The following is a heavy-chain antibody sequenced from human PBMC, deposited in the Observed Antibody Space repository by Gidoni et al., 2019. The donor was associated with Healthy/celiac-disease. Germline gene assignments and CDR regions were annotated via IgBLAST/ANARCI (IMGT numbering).Heavy chain of an antibody. CDR1: GFTFSSYS. J-gene: IGHJ4*02. CDR3: ASLGVTGTTGDY. CDR2: ISSSSSYI. Sequence: EVQLVESGGGLVKPGGSLRLSCAASGFTFSSYSMNWVRQAPGKGLEWVSSISSSSSYIYYADSVKGRFTISRDNAKNSLYLQMNSLRAEDTAVYYCASLGVTGTTGDYWGQGTLVTVSS. V-gene: IGHV3-21*01. D-gene: IGHD1-7*01.